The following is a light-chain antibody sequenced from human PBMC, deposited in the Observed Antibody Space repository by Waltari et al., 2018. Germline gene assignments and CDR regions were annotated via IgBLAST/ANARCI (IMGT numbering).Light chain of an antibody. CDR3: QQYYRTPLT. CDR2: WSS. CDR1: QSVLYSSNNKNY. V-gene: IGKV4-1*01. Sequence: DIVMTQSPDSLAVSLGERATINCKSSQSVLYSSNNKNYLAWYQQKPGQPPKLLIYWSSTRESGVPDRFSGSGSGTDFTLTISSLQAEDVAVYYCQQYYRTPLTFGPGTTVDIK. J-gene: IGKJ3*01.